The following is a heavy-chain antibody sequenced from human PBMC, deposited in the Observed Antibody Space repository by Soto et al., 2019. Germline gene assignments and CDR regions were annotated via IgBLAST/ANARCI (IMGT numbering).Heavy chain of an antibody. CDR2: ISSSGSTI. V-gene: IGHV3-48*03. J-gene: IGHJ6*02. Sequence: EVQLVESGGGVVQPGGSLRLSCAASGFTFSSYEMNWVRQAPGKGLEWVSSISSSGSTIYYADSGKGRFTIYRDNAKNALYLHINSLRAEDTAVSYCASGGRQLGYYYYGMDVWGQGTTVTVSS. CDR3: ASGGRQLGYYYYGMDV. CDR1: GFTFSSYE. D-gene: IGHD6-6*01.